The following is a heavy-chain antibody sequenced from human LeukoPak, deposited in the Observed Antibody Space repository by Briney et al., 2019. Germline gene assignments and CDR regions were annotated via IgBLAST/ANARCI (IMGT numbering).Heavy chain of an antibody. Sequence: PGGSLRLSCAASGFTFSSYGMSWVRQAPGKGLEWVSAISGSGGSTYYADSVKGRFTISRDNAKNSLYLQMNSLRAEDTAVYYCAREDYYYMDVWGKGTTVTISS. CDR2: ISGSGGST. CDR1: GFTFSSYG. CDR3: AREDYYYMDV. J-gene: IGHJ6*03. V-gene: IGHV3-23*01.